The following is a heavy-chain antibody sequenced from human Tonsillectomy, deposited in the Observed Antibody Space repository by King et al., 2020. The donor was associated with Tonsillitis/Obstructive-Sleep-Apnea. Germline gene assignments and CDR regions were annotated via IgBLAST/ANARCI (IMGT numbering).Heavy chain of an antibody. CDR3: AKERIGVRFYCYGTDV. D-gene: IGHD3-10*01. CDR1: GYTFSNYG. CDR2: IWYDGSNK. J-gene: IGHJ6*02. V-gene: IGHV3-33*06. Sequence: QVQLVESGGGVVQPGRSLRLSCVASGYTFSNYGMHWVRQAPGKGLEWVAVIWYDGSNKYYADSVKGRFTISRDNSKNRLYLQMSSLRAEDTAVYYCAKERIGVRFYCYGTDVWGPGTTVTVSS.